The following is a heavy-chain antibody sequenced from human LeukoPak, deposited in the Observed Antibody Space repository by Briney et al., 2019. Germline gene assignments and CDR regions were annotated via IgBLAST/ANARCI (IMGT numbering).Heavy chain of an antibody. V-gene: IGHV4-34*01. J-gene: IGHJ5*02. D-gene: IGHD5-18*01. CDR3: ARVLQTDTAAVSWFDP. CDR2: IYYSGST. CDR1: GGSFSGYY. Sequence: SETLSLTCAVYGGSFSGYYWSWIRQPPGEGLEWIGSIYYSGSTYYNTSLKSRVTISVDTSKNQFSLKLSSVTAADTAVYYCARVLQTDTAAVSWFDPWGQGTLVTVSS.